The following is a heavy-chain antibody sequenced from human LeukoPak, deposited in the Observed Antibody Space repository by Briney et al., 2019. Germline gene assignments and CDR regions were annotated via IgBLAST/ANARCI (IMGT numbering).Heavy chain of an antibody. CDR1: AGSMNSRNDY. Sequence: SETLSLTCRVSAGSMNSRNDYWTWLRQPAGKGLEWIGRIYVSGSTNYNPSLKSRVTISVDTSKDQFSLKLNSVTAADTAVYYCARGSSWYDYWGQGTLVTVSS. V-gene: IGHV4-61*02. J-gene: IGHJ4*02. CDR2: IYVSGST. CDR3: ARGSSWYDY. D-gene: IGHD6-13*01.